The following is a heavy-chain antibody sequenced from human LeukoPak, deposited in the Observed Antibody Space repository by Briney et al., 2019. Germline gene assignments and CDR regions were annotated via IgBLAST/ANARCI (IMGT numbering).Heavy chain of an antibody. CDR1: GFTFSGSA. V-gene: IGHV3-73*01. Sequence: PGGSLRLSCAASGFTFSGSAMHWVRQASGKGLEWVGRIRTKPNNYATAYAASVEGRFTISRDDPRNTAYLQMNTLKTEDTAVYYCTTNWNDVLNSWGQGTLVTVSS. J-gene: IGHJ4*02. D-gene: IGHD1-20*01. CDR2: IRTKPNNYAT. CDR3: TTNWNDVLNS.